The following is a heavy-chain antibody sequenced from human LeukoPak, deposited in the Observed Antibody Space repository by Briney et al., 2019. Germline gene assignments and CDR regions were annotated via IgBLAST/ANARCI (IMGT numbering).Heavy chain of an antibody. V-gene: IGHV3-23*01. CDR2: IGGSDVTT. J-gene: IGHJ4*02. CDR3: AKWASASGKIGYFDY. D-gene: IGHD3-10*01. Sequence: GGSLRLSCAASGFPFTTYGMSWVRQAPGKGLEWVSAIGGSDVTTYYADSVKGRFTTSRDNSKNTLYLQMNSLRAEDTAVYYCAKWASASGKIGYFDYWGQGTLVTVSS. CDR1: GFPFTTYG.